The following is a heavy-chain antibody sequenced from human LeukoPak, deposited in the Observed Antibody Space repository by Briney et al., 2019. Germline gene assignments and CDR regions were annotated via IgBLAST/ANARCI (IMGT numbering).Heavy chain of an antibody. V-gene: IGHV3-21*01. J-gene: IGHJ6*03. Sequence: GGSLRLSCAASGFTFSYYSMNWARQAPGRGLEWVSCISSSSSLIFYSDSVRGRFTISRDNAKNLLYLHMNSLRVEDTAVYYCAKVDRGDYSSSPVPYYNYYMNVRGKGTTVTVSS. D-gene: IGHD6-13*01. CDR1: GFTFSYYS. CDR2: ISSSSSLI. CDR3: AKVDRGDYSSSPVPYYNYYMNV.